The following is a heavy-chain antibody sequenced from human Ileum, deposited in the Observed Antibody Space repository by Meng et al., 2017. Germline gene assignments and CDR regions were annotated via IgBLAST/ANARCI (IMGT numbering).Heavy chain of an antibody. CDR2: VNHDGGT. Sequence: QVQLHQGGAGLLKPSETLSLTCTVYGASFTGYSWTWIRQSPGKGLEWIGEVNHDGGTNYSPSLKSRVIISIDTSKNQFSLKLTAVTATDAAVYYCAREGSWFGADYWGQGTLVTVSS. CDR1: GASFTGYS. J-gene: IGHJ4*02. V-gene: IGHV4-34*01. CDR3: AREGSWFGADY. D-gene: IGHD3-10*01.